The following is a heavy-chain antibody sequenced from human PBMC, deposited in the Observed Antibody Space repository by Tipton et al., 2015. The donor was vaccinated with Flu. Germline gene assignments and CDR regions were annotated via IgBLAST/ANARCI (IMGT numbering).Heavy chain of an antibody. CDR3: ARVARTTGKVH. Sequence: QLVQSGAEVKKPGESLRISCKGSGYNFISYWISWVRQMPGKGLEWMGRIDPSDSYISYSPSFQGHVTISTDKSISTAYLQWSSLKASDTAIYYCARVARTTGKVHWGQGSLVTVSS. D-gene: IGHD1-1*01. CDR1: GYNFISYW. J-gene: IGHJ4*02. CDR2: IDPSDSYI. V-gene: IGHV5-10-1*01.